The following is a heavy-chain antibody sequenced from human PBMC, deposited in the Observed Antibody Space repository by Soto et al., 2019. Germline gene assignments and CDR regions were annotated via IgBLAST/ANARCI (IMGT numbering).Heavy chain of an antibody. D-gene: IGHD3-22*01. CDR2: IWYDGSNT. Sequence: QVQLVESGGGVVQPGRSLRLSCAASGFTFSSYGMHWVRQAPGQGLEWVAVIWYDGSNTYYADSVKGRFTISRDNYKNTRYLQRNSLRAEDTAVYYCARELGPMQVVVTKALDYWGQGTLVTVSS. V-gene: IGHV3-33*01. J-gene: IGHJ4*02. CDR1: GFTFSSYG. CDR3: ARELGPMQVVVTKALDY.